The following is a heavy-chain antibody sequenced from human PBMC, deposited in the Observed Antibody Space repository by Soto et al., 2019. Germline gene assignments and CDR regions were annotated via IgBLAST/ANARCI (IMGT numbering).Heavy chain of an antibody. J-gene: IGHJ4*02. CDR2: IFYSGST. D-gene: IGHD1-26*01. Sequence: SETLSLTCTVSGDSISSSNYFWGWIRQPPGKGLEWIGTIFYSGSTYYNPSLKSRVTISVDTSKNQFSLKLTSVTAADTALYYCARAWGLYFDFWARGILVTVSS. V-gene: IGHV4-39*01. CDR1: GDSISSSNYF. CDR3: ARAWGLYFDF.